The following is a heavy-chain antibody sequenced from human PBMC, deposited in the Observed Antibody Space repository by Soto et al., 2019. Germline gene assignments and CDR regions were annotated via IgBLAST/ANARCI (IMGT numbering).Heavy chain of an antibody. D-gene: IGHD3-10*01. CDR2: VWHDGKTK. CDR3: ARDRGSDDPIDY. J-gene: IGHJ4*02. V-gene: IGHV3-33*01. Sequence: QVQLVESGGGVVQPERSLRLSCAASGFTFSNYGMHWVRQAPGKGLEWVAVVWHDGKTKYYADSVEGRFTISRDTSRNTLFLQMNSLRAEDTAVYHCARDRGSDDPIDYWGQGTLVTVSS. CDR1: GFTFSNYG.